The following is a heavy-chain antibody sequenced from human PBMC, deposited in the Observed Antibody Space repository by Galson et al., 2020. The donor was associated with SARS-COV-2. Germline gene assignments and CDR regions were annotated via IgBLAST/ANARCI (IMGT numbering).Heavy chain of an antibody. CDR1: GFTFSDYY. Sequence: GGSLRLSCAASGFTFSDYYMSWIRQAPGKGLEWVSYISSSSSYTNYEDSVKGRVTISRDNATNSLYLQMNSLRAEDTAVYYCASHYSSSWYTLDYWGQGTLVTFSS. V-gene: IGHV3-11*06. CDR3: ASHYSSSWYTLDY. J-gene: IGHJ4*02. CDR2: ISSSSSYT. D-gene: IGHD6-13*01.